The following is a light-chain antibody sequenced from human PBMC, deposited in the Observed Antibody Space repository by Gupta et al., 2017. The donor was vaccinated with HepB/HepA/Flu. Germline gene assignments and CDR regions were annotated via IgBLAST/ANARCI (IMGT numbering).Light chain of an antibody. J-gene: IGKJ1*01. CDR1: ESRLDSNGKTY. CDR3: KQSIQHPKT. CDR2: EVS. V-gene: IGKV2D-29*01. Sequence: VMTQTRLSLSVTPGPSASISCKSSESRLDSNGKTYLYWYLQKAGQPPQLLIYEVSNRFSGVPDRFSGSGSGTDFTLKISRVEAEDVGTYYCKQSIQHPKTFGQGTKVEI.